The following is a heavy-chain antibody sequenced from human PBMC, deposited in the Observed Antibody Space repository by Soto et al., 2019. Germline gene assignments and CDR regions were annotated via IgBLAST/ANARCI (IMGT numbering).Heavy chain of an antibody. CDR1: GFTFRSDW. CDR2: INSDGSST. D-gene: IGHD4-17*01. Sequence: EVQLVESGGGLVQPGGSLRLSCAASGFTFRSDWMHWVRQAPGKGLVWVSRINSDGSSTNYADSVKGRFTISRDNAKNTLYVQMSSLRAEDMAVYYCARAPNDYNTVYGMDVWGQGTTVTVSS. V-gene: IGHV3-74*01. CDR3: ARAPNDYNTVYGMDV. J-gene: IGHJ6*02.